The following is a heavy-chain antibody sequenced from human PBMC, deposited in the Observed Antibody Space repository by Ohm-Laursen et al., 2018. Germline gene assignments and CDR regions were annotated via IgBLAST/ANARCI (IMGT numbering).Heavy chain of an antibody. Sequence: SVKVSCKVSGYTFTTYDITWVRQAAGQGPEWMGWMNPNSGNTGYAQKFRDRVTMTSDTSISTAYMELYGLTSEDTAAYYCARAVRNQLVSDYWGQGTLVTVSS. V-gene: IGHV1-8*02. D-gene: IGHD1-1*01. CDR1: GYTFTTYD. CDR3: ARAVRNQLVSDY. J-gene: IGHJ4*02. CDR2: MNPNSGNT.